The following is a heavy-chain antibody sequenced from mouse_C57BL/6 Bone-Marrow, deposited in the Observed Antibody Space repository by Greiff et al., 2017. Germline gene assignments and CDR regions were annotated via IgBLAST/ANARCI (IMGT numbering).Heavy chain of an antibody. V-gene: IGHV5-12*01. CDR3: ARQGLLRYYYYAMDY. CDR2: ISNGGGST. J-gene: IGHJ4*01. D-gene: IGHD1-1*01. CDR1: GFTFSDYY. Sequence: DVKLVESGGGLVQPGGSLKLSCAASGFTFSDYYMYWVRQTPEKRLEWVAYISNGGGSTYYPDTVKGRITISRDNAKNTLYLQMSRLKSEDTAMYYCARQGLLRYYYYAMDYWGQGTSVTVSS.